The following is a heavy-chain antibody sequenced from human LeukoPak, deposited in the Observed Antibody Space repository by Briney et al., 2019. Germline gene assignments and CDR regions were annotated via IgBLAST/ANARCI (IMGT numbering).Heavy chain of an antibody. Sequence: ASVKVSCKASGYTFTGYYMHWVRQAPGQGLEWMGWINPNSGGTNYAQKSQGRVTMTRDTSISTAYMELSRLRSDDTAVYYCASGIYDILTRLDYYYGMDVWGQGTTVTVSS. V-gene: IGHV1-2*02. CDR2: INPNSGGT. D-gene: IGHD3-9*01. CDR1: GYTFTGYY. J-gene: IGHJ6*02. CDR3: ASGIYDILTRLDYYYGMDV.